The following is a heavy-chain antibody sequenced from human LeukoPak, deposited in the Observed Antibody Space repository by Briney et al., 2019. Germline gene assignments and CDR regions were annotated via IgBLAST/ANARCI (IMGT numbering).Heavy chain of an antibody. D-gene: IGHD3-10*01. V-gene: IGHV1-2*02. CDR3: ARGTTMVRGLIIGGAFDI. J-gene: IGHJ3*02. CDR2: INPNSGDT. CDR1: GYTFTGYY. Sequence: ASVKVSCKASGYTFTGYYMHWVRQAPGQGLEWMGWINPNSGDTNYAQKFQGRVTMTRDTSTSTVYMELSSLRSRDTAVYYCARGTTMVRGLIIGGAFDIWGQGTMVTVSS.